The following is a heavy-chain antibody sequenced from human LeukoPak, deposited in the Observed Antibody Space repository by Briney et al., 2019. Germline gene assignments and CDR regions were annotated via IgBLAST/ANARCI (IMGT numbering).Heavy chain of an antibody. CDR2: TYYRSKWYN. V-gene: IGHV6-1*01. Sequence: SQTLSLTFAISGDSVSSRNAAWNWLRQSPSRGLEWLGRTYYRSKWYNEYAVSVKSRVTINPDTSKNQFSLQLNSMTPEDTAVYYCARTAMRVVDSWGQGTLVTVSS. J-gene: IGHJ4*02. CDR3: ARTAMRVVDS. D-gene: IGHD5-18*01. CDR1: GDSVSSRNAA.